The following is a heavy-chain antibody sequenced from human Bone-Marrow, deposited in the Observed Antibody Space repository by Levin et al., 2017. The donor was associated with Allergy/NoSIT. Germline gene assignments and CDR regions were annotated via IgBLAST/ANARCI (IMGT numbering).Heavy chain of an antibody. D-gene: IGHD3-22*01. J-gene: IGHJ4*02. CDR2: ISGSGGST. V-gene: IGHV3-23*01. Sequence: GESLKISCAASGFTFSSYAMSWVRQAPGKGLEWVSAISGSGGSTYYADSVKGRFTISRDNSKNTLYLQMNSLRAEDTAVYYCAKMRYYYDSKSTRGFDYWGQGTLVTVSS. CDR1: GFTFSSYA. CDR3: AKMRYYYDSKSTRGFDY.